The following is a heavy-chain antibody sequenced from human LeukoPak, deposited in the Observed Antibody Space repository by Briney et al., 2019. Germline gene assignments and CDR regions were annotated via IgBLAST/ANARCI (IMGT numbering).Heavy chain of an antibody. Sequence: WASVKVSCKASGYTFTGYYMHWVRQAPGQGLEWMGWINPNSGGTNYAQKFQGRVTMTTDTSTSTAYMELRSLRSDDTAVYYCARVDYYDTPIWGQGTMVTVSS. CDR1: GYTFTGYY. D-gene: IGHD3-22*01. CDR2: INPNSGGT. V-gene: IGHV1-2*02. J-gene: IGHJ3*02. CDR3: ARVDYYDTPI.